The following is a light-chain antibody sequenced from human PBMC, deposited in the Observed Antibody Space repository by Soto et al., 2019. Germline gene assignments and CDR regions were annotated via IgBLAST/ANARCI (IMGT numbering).Light chain of an antibody. V-gene: IGLV2-14*01. CDR1: SSDVGGYNY. CDR3: SSYTSSSTLVV. CDR2: DVS. Sequence: QSALTQPASVSGSPGQSITISCTGTSSDVGGYNYVSWYQQHPGKAPKLMIYDVSNRPSGVSNRFSGSKSGNTASLTISGFQAEDEVDYYCSSYTSSSTLVVFGGWTKVTVL. J-gene: IGLJ2*01.